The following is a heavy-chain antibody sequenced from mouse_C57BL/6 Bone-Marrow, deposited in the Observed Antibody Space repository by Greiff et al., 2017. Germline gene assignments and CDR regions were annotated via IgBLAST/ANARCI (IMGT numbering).Heavy chain of an antibody. CDR2: IDPENGDT. J-gene: IGHJ4*01. CDR1: GFNIKDDY. CDR3: TVVLEDY. V-gene: IGHV14-4*01. D-gene: IGHD1-1*01. Sequence: VQLQQSGAELVRPGASVKLSCTASGFNIKDDYMHWVKQRPEQGLEWIGWIDPENGDTEYASKFQGKATITADTSSNTAYLQLSSLTSEDTAVYYCTVVLEDYWGQGTSVTVSS.